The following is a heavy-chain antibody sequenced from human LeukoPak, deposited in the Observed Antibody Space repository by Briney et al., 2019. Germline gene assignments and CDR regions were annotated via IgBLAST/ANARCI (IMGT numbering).Heavy chain of an antibody. CDR3: ARESYGVVITRSDYYYYMDV. CDR2: INPNSGGT. V-gene: IGHV1-2*02. J-gene: IGHJ6*03. Sequence: ASVKVSCKASGYTFTGYYMHWVRQAPGQGLEWMGWINPNSGGTNYAQKFQGRVTMTRDTSISTAYMELSRLRSDDTAVYYCARESYGVVITRSDYYYYMDVWGKGTTVTVSS. CDR1: GYTFTGYY. D-gene: IGHD3-3*01.